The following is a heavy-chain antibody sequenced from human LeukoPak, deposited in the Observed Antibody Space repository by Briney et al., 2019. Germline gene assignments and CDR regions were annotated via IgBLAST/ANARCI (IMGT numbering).Heavy chain of an antibody. CDR3: ARDLYYYDSSGYFSTFDY. V-gene: IGHV4-4*07. J-gene: IGHJ4*02. CDR2: IYTSGST. CDR1: GGSISSYY. Sequence: PSETLSLTCTVSGGSISSYYWSWIRQPAGKGLEWIGRIYTSGSTNYNPSLKSRVTMSVDTSKNQFPLKLSSVTAADTAVYYCARDLYYYDSSGYFSTFDYWGQGTLVTVSS. D-gene: IGHD3-22*01.